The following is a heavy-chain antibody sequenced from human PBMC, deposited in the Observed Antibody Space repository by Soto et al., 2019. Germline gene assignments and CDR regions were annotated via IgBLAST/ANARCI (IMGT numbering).Heavy chain of an antibody. CDR3: ATTYHSFLNRLGEYFQH. J-gene: IGHJ1*01. D-gene: IGHD6-19*01. V-gene: IGHV1-24*01. Sequence: AASVKVSCKVSGYTLTELSMHWVRQAPGKGLEWMGGFDPEDGETIYAQKFQGRVTMTEDTSTDTAYMELSSLRSEDTAVYYCATTYHSFLNRLGEYFQHWGQGTLVTVSS. CDR1: GYTLTELS. CDR2: FDPEDGET.